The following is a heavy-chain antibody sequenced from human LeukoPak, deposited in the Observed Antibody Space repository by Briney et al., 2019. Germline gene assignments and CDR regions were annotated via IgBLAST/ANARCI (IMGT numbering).Heavy chain of an antibody. J-gene: IGHJ4*02. Sequence: SETLSLTCTVSGGSISSSSYYWSWIRQPPGKGLEWIGYIYYSGSTNYNPSLKSRVTISVDTSNNQFSLKLSSVTAADTAVYYCARVGEGMHFDYWGQGTLVTVSS. CDR3: ARVGEGMHFDY. CDR1: GGSISSSSYY. V-gene: IGHV4-61*01. CDR2: IYYSGST. D-gene: IGHD3-16*01.